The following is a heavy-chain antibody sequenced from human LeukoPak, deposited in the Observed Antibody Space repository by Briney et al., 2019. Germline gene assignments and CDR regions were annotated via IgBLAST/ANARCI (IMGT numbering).Heavy chain of an antibody. CDR2: INHSGST. Sequence: SETLSLTCAVYGGSFSGYYWSWIRQPPGKGLEWIGEINHSGSTNYNPSLKSRVTISVDTSKNQFSLKLSSVTAADTAVYYCARFDSSSWCFDYWGQGTLVTVSS. CDR3: ARFDSSSWCFDY. D-gene: IGHD6-13*01. J-gene: IGHJ4*02. CDR1: GGSFSGYY. V-gene: IGHV4-34*01.